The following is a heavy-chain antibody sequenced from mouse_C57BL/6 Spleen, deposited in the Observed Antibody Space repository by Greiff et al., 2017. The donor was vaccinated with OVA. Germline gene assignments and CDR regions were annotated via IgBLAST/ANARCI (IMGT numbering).Heavy chain of an antibody. CDR2: IDPSDSYT. J-gene: IGHJ4*01. CDR1: GYTFTSYW. Sequence: QVQLQQPGAELVKPGASVKLSCKASGYTFTSYWMHWVKQRPGRGLEWIGRIDPSDSYTNYNQKFKGKATLTVDTSSSTAYMQLSSLTSEDSAVYYCARNYYAMDYWGQGTSVTVSS. V-gene: IGHV1-69*02. CDR3: ARNYYAMDY.